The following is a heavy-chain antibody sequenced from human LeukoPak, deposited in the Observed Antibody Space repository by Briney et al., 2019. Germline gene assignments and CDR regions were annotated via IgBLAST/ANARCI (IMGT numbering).Heavy chain of an antibody. D-gene: IGHD5-18*01. CDR1: GGSFSSYY. Sequence: SETLSLTCAVYGGSFSSYYWSWIRQPPGKGLEWIGEINHSGSTNYNPSLKSRVTISVDTSKNQFSLKLSSVTAADTAVYYCARHGSIQLWFGLDYWGQGTLVTVSS. J-gene: IGHJ4*02. V-gene: IGHV4-34*01. CDR3: ARHGSIQLWFGLDY. CDR2: INHSGST.